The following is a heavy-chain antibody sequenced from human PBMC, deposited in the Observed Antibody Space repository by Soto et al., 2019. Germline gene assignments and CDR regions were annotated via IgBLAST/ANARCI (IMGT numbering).Heavy chain of an antibody. Sequence: GASVKVSCKASGGTFSSYAISWVRQAPGQGLEWMGGIIPIFGTANYAQKFQGRVTITADESTSTAYMELSSLRSEDTAVYYCARVPWLRSRGSGMDVWGQGTTVTSP. CDR2: IIPIFGTA. J-gene: IGHJ6*02. V-gene: IGHV1-69*13. D-gene: IGHD5-12*01. CDR1: GGTFSSYA. CDR3: ARVPWLRSRGSGMDV.